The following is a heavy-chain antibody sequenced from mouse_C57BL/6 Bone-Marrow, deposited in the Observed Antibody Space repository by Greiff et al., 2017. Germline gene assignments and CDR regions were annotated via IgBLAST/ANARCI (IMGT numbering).Heavy chain of an antibody. Sequence: QVQLQQPGAELVMPGASVKLSCKASGYTFTSYWMHWVKQRPGQGLEWIGEIDPSDSYTNYNQKFKGTSTLTVDKSSSTAYMQLSSLTAEDSAVYYCARDYDYDDRYYYAMDYWGQGTSVTVSS. CDR1: GYTFTSYW. D-gene: IGHD2-4*01. CDR3: ARDYDYDDRYYYAMDY. CDR2: IDPSDSYT. V-gene: IGHV1-69*01. J-gene: IGHJ4*01.